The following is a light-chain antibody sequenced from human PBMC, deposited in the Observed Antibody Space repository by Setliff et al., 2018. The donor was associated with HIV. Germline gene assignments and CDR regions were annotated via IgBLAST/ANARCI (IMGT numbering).Light chain of an antibody. CDR3: SSYTSSNTHVL. CDR1: SSDVGNYNY. CDR2: EVN. V-gene: IGLV2-14*01. J-gene: IGLJ2*01. Sequence: QSALTQPASVSGSPGQSITISCTGTSSDVGNYNYVSWYQQHPGKTPKLMIYEVNNRPSGVSNRFSGSKSGNTASLTISGLQAGDEADYYCSSYTSSNTHVLFGGGTKATVL.